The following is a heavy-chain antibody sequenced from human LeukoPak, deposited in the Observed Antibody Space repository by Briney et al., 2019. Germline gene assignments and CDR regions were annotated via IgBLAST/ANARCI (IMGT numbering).Heavy chain of an antibody. Sequence: GGSLRLSCAASGFTFSSYTMNWIRQAPGKGLEWVSSITTSSSNIHYADPVKGRFTISRDNAKNPLYLQMNSLRPEDTAVYYCARVGSSLTYYFDYWGQGTLVTVSS. CDR3: ARVGSSLTYYFDY. CDR1: GFTFSSYT. J-gene: IGHJ4*02. D-gene: IGHD6-13*01. CDR2: ITTSSSNI. V-gene: IGHV3-21*01.